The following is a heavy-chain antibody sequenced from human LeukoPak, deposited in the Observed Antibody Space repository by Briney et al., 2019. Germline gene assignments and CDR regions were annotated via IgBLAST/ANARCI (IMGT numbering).Heavy chain of an antibody. CDR1: GFTFSSYW. Sequence: PGGSLRLSCAASGFTFSSYWMSWVRQAPGKGLEWVANIKQDGNEKYYVDSVKGRFTISRDNAKNSLYLQMNSLRAEDTALYHCARDPRYCSSTSCWAKLFDYWGQGTLVTVSS. CDR3: ARDPRYCSSTSCWAKLFDY. CDR2: IKQDGNEK. V-gene: IGHV3-7*03. D-gene: IGHD2-2*01. J-gene: IGHJ4*02.